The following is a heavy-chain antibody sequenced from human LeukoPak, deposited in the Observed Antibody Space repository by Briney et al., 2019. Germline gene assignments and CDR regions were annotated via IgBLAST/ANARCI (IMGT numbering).Heavy chain of an antibody. CDR3: ARGGILRSFDI. Sequence: ASVKVSCKASGYTFTDYGVSWVRQAPGQGLEWTGWTSGYNSNTNSAQNLQGRVTLTTDTSSSTAYMELRSLTSDDTAIYYCARGGILRSFDIWGQGTMVTVSS. J-gene: IGHJ3*02. D-gene: IGHD3-10*01. CDR2: TSGYNSNT. V-gene: IGHV1-18*01. CDR1: GYTFTDYG.